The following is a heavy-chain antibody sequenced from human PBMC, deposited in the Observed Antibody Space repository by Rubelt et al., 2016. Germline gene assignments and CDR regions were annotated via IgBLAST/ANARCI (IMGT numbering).Heavy chain of an antibody. CDR1: GGTFSSYA. J-gene: IGHJ6*02. Sequence: QVQLVQSGAEVKKPGSSVKVSCKASGGTFSSYAISWVRQAPGQGLEWMGGIIPIFGTANYAQKFQGRVTITADKSTSTSYMELGSLRSDDTAVYYCASPPYDILTGYDYYYGMDVWGQGTTVTVSS. D-gene: IGHD3-9*01. CDR2: IIPIFGTA. V-gene: IGHV1-69*06. CDR3: ASPPYDILTGYDYYYGMDV.